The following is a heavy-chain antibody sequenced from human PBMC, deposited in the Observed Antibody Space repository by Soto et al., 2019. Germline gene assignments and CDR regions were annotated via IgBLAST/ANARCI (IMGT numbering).Heavy chain of an antibody. CDR2: ISSSSSTI. V-gene: IGHV3-48*02. CDR3: ARDLSVHSWYGVSLYGMDV. Sequence: GGSLRLSCAASGFTFSSYSMNWVRQAPGKGLEWVSYISSSSSTIYYADSVKGRFTISRDNAKNSLYLQMNSLRDEDTAVYYCARDLSVHSWYGVSLYGMDVWGQGTTVTVSS. D-gene: IGHD6-13*01. J-gene: IGHJ6*02. CDR1: GFTFSSYS.